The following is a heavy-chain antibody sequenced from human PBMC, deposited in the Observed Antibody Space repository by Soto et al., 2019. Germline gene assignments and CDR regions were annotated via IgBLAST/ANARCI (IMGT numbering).Heavy chain of an antibody. J-gene: IGHJ6*02. CDR2: ISGYDGRT. CDR3: AREGAVPYYYYGMDV. CDR1: GYTFTRYG. Sequence: QVHLVQSGAEVKKPGASVKVSCKTSGYTFTRYGISWVRQAPGQGLEWMGWISGYDGRTNFAQKVQDRVPMTTDTSTRTVYMELRSLSSADTAVYYCAREGAVPYYYYGMDVWGQGTTVTVSS. D-gene: IGHD3-16*01. V-gene: IGHV1-18*01.